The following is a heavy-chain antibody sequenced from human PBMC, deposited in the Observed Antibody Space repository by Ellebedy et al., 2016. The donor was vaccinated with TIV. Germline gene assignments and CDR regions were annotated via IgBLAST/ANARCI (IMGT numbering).Heavy chain of an antibody. J-gene: IGHJ6*02. Sequence: GGSLRLXXAASGFTFSNYAISWVRQAQGKGLEWVSAISASGGNTYFADSVKGRFTISRDNAKNSLYLQMNSLRDEDTAVYYCARVYDILTGFRRVGMDVWGQGTTVTVSS. CDR3: ARVYDILTGFRRVGMDV. CDR2: ISASGGNT. D-gene: IGHD3-9*01. V-gene: IGHV3-23*01. CDR1: GFTFSNYA.